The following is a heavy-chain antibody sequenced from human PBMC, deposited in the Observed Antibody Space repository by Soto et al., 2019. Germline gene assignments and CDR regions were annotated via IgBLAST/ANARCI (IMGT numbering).Heavy chain of an antibody. CDR3: AREGMVRGVSFDY. Sequence: QVQLQESGPGLVKPSQTLSLTCTVSGGSISSGGYYWSWIRQHPGKGLEWIGYIYYSWSTYYNPSLKSRVIISVDTAKNQFSLKLCSVTAADTAVYYCAREGMVRGVSFDYWGQGTLVTVSS. CDR2: IYYSWST. V-gene: IGHV4-31*03. J-gene: IGHJ4*02. D-gene: IGHD3-10*01. CDR1: GGSISSGGYY.